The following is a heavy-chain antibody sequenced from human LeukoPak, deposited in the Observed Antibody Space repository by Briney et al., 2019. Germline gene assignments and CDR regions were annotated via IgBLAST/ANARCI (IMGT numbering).Heavy chain of an antibody. CDR1: GGSMSSYY. D-gene: IGHD6-19*01. Sequence: SETLSLTCTVSGGSMSSYYWSWIRQPPGKGLEWIGYIYYSGSTNYNPSLKSRVTISVDTSKNQFSLKQSSVTAADTAVYYCARWSSGWYDFDYWGQGTLVTVSS. V-gene: IGHV4-59*01. J-gene: IGHJ4*02. CDR2: IYYSGST. CDR3: ARWSSGWYDFDY.